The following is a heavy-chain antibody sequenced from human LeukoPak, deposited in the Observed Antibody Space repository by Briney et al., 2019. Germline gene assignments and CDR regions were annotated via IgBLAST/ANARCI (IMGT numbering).Heavy chain of an antibody. CDR1: GFTFSSYA. D-gene: IGHD2/OR15-2a*01. V-gene: IGHV3-23*01. Sequence: PGGSLRLSCAASGFTFSSYAMSWVRQAPGKGLEWVSAISGRGGSTYYADSVKGRFTISRDNPKNTLYLQMNSLRAEDSALYYCARIRESLGLGAFDIWGQGTMVTVSS. CDR3: ARIRESLGLGAFDI. CDR2: ISGRGGST. J-gene: IGHJ3*02.